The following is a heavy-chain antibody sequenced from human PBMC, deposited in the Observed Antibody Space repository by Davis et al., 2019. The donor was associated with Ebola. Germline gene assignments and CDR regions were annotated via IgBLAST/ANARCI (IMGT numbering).Heavy chain of an antibody. CDR2: ISGSGGGT. Sequence: GESLKISCAASGFTFSSYAMRWVRQAPGKGLEWVSAISGSGGGTYYADSVKGRFTISRDNSKNTLYLQMNSLRAEDTAVYYCAKGRYCSSTSCYNYYYYGMDVWGQGTTVTVSS. D-gene: IGHD2-2*02. CDR3: AKGRYCSSTSCYNYYYYGMDV. CDR1: GFTFSSYA. V-gene: IGHV3-23*01. J-gene: IGHJ6*02.